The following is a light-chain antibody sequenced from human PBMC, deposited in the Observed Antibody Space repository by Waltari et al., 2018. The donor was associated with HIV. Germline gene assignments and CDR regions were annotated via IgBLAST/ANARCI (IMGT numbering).Light chain of an antibody. CDR3: QSYDSSLSGVV. CDR1: SSNIGAGYD. J-gene: IGLJ2*01. Sequence: QSVLTQPPSVSGAPGQRVTISCPGSSSNIGAGYDVHWYQQLPGTAPKLLIYGNRIRPSGVPDRFSGSKSGTSASLAITGLQAEDEADYYCQSYDSSLSGVVFGGGTRLTVL. V-gene: IGLV1-40*01. CDR2: GNR.